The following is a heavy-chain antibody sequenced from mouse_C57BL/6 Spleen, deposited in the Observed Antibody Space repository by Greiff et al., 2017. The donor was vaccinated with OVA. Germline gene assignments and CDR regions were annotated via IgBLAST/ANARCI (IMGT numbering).Heavy chain of an antibody. J-gene: IGHJ2*01. V-gene: IGHV5-15*01. CDR1: GFTFSDYG. D-gene: IGHD4-1*01. Sequence: EVKVVEPGGGLVQPGGSLKLSCAASGFTFSDYGMAWVRQAPRKGPEWVAFISNLAYSIYSADTVTGRFTISRENAKNTLDLEMSRSRSEDTAMYYCDRHGLERGFDYWGQGTTLTVSS. CDR3: DRHGLERGFDY. CDR2: ISNLAYSI.